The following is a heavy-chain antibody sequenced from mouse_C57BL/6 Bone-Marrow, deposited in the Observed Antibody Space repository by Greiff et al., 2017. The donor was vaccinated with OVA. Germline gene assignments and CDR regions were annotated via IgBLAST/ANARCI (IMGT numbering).Heavy chain of an antibody. J-gene: IGHJ1*03. CDR2: IWRGGST. CDR1: GFSLTSYG. V-gene: IGHV2-5*01. Sequence: VQLVESGPGLVQPSQSLSITCTVSGFSLTSYGVHWVRQSPGKGLEWLGVIWRGGSTDYTAAFMSRLSIPKDNSKSQVFFKMNSLQADDTAIYYCAKNYGHYYGSFYWYFDVWGTGTTVTVSS. D-gene: IGHD1-1*01. CDR3: AKNYGHYYGSFYWYFDV.